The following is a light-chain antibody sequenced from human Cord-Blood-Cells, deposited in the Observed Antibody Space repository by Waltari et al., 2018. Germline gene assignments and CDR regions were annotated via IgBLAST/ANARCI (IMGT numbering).Light chain of an antibody. J-gene: IGLJ2*01. CDR2: DVS. Sequence: QSALTQPASVSGSPGQSITIPCTGTSSDVGGYKYVSWYQQHPGKAPKPMIYDVSNRPSGVSNRFSGSKSGNTASLTISGLQAEDEADYYCSSYTSSSTYVVFGGGTKLTVL. CDR1: SSDVGGYKY. V-gene: IGLV2-14*01. CDR3: SSYTSSSTYVV.